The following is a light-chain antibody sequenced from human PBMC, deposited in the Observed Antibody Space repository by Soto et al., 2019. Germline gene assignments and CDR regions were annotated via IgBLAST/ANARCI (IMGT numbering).Light chain of an antibody. Sequence: DIHMTQSPSTLSASVGDRVTITCRASQSISSWLAWYQQKPGKAPKLLIYDASSLESGVPSRFSGSGSGTEFTLTISSLQPDDFATYYCQQYNSYWTFGQGTKADIK. CDR2: DAS. CDR3: QQYNSYWT. CDR1: QSISSW. V-gene: IGKV1-5*01. J-gene: IGKJ1*01.